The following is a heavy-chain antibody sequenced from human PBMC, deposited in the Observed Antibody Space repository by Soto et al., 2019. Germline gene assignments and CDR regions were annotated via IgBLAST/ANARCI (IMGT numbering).Heavy chain of an antibody. J-gene: IGHJ5*02. CDR2: VKNNGGAT. Sequence: EVQLVESGGDLVKPGGSLRLSCAASGFIFSHAWFHWVRQPPGKGLELVGRVKNNGGATDYAPSVKGRFTISRDDSKDSVYLQMSSPRTEDTAIYYSAADLGPAYDSNNWFDPWGQGTLVTVSS. V-gene: IGHV3-15*07. CDR3: AADLGPAYDSNNWFDP. CDR1: GFIFSHAW. D-gene: IGHD2-21*01.